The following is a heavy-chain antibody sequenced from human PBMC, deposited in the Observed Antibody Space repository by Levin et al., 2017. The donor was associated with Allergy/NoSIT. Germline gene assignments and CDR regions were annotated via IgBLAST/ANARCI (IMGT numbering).Heavy chain of an antibody. Sequence: PRKGLELVGFIRSKAYGGTTEYAASVKGRFTISRDDSKSIASLQMNSLKTEDTAVYFCTRGRRDGYNSLAPRYFDYWGQGTLVTVSS. V-gene: IGHV3-49*02. CDR2: IRSKAYGGTT. D-gene: IGHD5-24*01. CDR3: TRGRRDGYNSLAPRYFDY. J-gene: IGHJ4*02.